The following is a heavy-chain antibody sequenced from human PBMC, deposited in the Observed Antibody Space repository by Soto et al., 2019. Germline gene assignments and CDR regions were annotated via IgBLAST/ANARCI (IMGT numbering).Heavy chain of an antibody. D-gene: IGHD3-3*02. J-gene: IGHJ5*02. CDR2: FLASGGNT. CDR3: ARGGATIFGVIDP. Sequence: QVQLVQSGAAVGKPGASVKVSCKASGYSFFSYYIHWVRQAPGQGLEWMGRFLASGGNTFYAQRFRGRVSMTRAKSSTHTVSLELTSLTSDDTAVYYCARGGATIFGVIDPWGQGTRVTVYS. CDR1: GYSFFSYY. V-gene: IGHV1-46*01.